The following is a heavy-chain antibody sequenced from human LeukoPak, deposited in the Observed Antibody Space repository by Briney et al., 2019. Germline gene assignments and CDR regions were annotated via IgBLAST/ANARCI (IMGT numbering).Heavy chain of an antibody. J-gene: IGHJ4*02. CDR2: LKSETDGGTT. Sequence: GGSLRLSCAASGFTFRNAWVSWVRQAPGKGLEWVGRLKSETDGGTTDYAAPQKGRFTISKDESKNTLDLQMNSLKTEDTAVYYCTAEMGACAGDGFEFWGQGTLITVSS. V-gene: IGHV3-15*01. D-gene: IGHD2-21*02. CDR1: GFTFRNAW. CDR3: TAEMGACAGDGFEF.